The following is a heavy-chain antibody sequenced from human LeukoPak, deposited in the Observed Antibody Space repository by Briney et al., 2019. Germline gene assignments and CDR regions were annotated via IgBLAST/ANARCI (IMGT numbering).Heavy chain of an antibody. CDR3: ARDVGTTMVGAFDI. J-gene: IGHJ3*02. D-gene: IGHD5-18*01. Sequence: AGGSLRLSCAASGFTVSSNYMSWVRQAPGKGLEWVSVIYSGGSTYYADSVKGRFTISRDNSKNTLYLQMNSLRAEDTAVYYCARDVGTTMVGAFDIWGQGTMVTVSS. CDR1: GFTVSSNY. CDR2: IYSGGST. V-gene: IGHV3-53*01.